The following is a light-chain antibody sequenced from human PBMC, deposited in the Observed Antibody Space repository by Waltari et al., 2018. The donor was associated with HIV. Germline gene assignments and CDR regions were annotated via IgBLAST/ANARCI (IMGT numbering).Light chain of an antibody. CDR1: SIAVVGYNY. Sequence: QSALTQPASVAGSLRQSLTISCTGTSIAVVGYNYVSCYQQHKSGKAPRLIIFEVSSRPSGVSNRFSGSKSGVTASLTISGLQADDEADYYCSSYTSGSTRVFGGGTKLTVL. CDR2: EVS. J-gene: IGLJ3*02. CDR3: SSYTSGSTRV. V-gene: IGLV2-14*03.